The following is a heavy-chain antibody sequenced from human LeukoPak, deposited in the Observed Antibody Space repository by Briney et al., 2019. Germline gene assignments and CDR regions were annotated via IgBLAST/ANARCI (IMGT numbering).Heavy chain of an antibody. CDR3: AKDMAAYYYASGNIDY. Sequence: GGSLGLSCAASGFTFDDYAMHWVRQAPGKGLEWVSLISWDGGGTYYADTVKGRFTISRDNSKNSLYLQVNSLRAEDTALYYCAKDMAAYYYASGNIDYWGQGTLVTVSS. CDR2: ISWDGGGT. CDR1: GFTFDDYA. J-gene: IGHJ4*02. D-gene: IGHD3-10*01. V-gene: IGHV3-43D*03.